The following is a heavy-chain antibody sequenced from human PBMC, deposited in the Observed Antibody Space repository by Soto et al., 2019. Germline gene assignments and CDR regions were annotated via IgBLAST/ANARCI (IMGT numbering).Heavy chain of an antibody. V-gene: IGHV4-30-4*01. CDR2: IYYSGST. Sequence: SETLSLTCTVSGGSISSNDYYWSWIRQPPGKGLEWIGYIYYSGSTYYNPSLKSRVTISADTSKTQFSLKLTSVTAADTAVYYCARGRYNWNQGAFDIWGQGTVVTVSS. CDR3: ARGRYNWNQGAFDI. CDR1: GGSISSNDYY. D-gene: IGHD1-20*01. J-gene: IGHJ3*02.